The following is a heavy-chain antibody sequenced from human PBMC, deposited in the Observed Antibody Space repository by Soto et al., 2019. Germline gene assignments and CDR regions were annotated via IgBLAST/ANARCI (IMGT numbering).Heavy chain of an antibody. CDR1: GYTFTSYA. J-gene: IGHJ6*02. CDR3: ARGGYSYGYYGMDV. CDR2: INAGNGNT. V-gene: IGHV1-3*01. D-gene: IGHD5-18*01. Sequence: ASVKVSCKASGYTFTSYAMHWLRQSPGQRLEWMGWINAGNGNTKYSQKFQGRVTITRDTSASTAYMELSSLRSEDTAVYYCARGGYSYGYYGMDVWGQGTTVTVSS.